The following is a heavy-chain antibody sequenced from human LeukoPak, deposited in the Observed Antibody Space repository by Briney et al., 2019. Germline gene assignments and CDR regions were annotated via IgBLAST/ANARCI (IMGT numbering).Heavy chain of an antibody. Sequence: GGSLRLSCAASGFTFGSFAMHWVRQAPGKGLEWVANIKGDGSEEYYVDSVKGRFTISRDNSKNSLSLQMNSLRAEDTAVYYCARDFQGYWGQGTLVTVSS. CDR2: IKGDGSEE. CDR3: ARDFQGY. V-gene: IGHV3-7*01. CDR1: GFTFGSFA. J-gene: IGHJ4*02.